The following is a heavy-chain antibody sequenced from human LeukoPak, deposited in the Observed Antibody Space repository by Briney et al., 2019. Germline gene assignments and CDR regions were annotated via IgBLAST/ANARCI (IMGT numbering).Heavy chain of an antibody. Sequence: NASETLSLTCAVCGGSFSGYYWSWIRQPPGKGLEWIGEINHSGSTNYNPSLKSRVTISVDTSKNQFSLKLSSVTAADTAVYYCARAFYGDYEVADAFDIWGQGTMVTVSS. CDR1: GGSFSGYY. V-gene: IGHV4-34*01. CDR2: INHSGST. J-gene: IGHJ3*02. D-gene: IGHD4-17*01. CDR3: ARAFYGDYEVADAFDI.